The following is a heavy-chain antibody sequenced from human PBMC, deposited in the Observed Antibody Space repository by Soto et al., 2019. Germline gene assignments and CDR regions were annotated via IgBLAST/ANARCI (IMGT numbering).Heavy chain of an antibody. V-gene: IGHV3-53*01. CDR3: ARTFAGDYHLGL. D-gene: IGHD3-16*01. J-gene: IGHJ4*02. CDR2: IYAGGNT. Sequence: GGSLRLSCAASGFPVSSHYMSWVRQAPGKGLEWVSVIYAGGNTYYAESVKGRFTISRDNSKNTLSLQMNSLRAEDSAVYYCARTFAGDYHLGLWGQGTRVTVSS. CDR1: GFPVSSHY.